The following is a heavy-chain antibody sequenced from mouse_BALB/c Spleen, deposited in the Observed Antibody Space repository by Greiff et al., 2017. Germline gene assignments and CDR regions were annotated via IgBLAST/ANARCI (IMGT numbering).Heavy chain of an antibody. CDR1: GFTFSSYW. CDR3: TGGTWNSY. D-gene: IGHD4-1*01. V-gene: IGHV6-3*01. Sequence: EVQLVESGGGLVQPGGSMKLSCVASGFTFSSYWMSWVRQSPEKGLEWVAEIRLKSDNYATHYAESVKGKFTISRDDSKSRLYLQMNSLRAEDTGIYYCTGGTWNSYWGQGTLVTVSA. J-gene: IGHJ3*01. CDR2: IRLKSDNYAT.